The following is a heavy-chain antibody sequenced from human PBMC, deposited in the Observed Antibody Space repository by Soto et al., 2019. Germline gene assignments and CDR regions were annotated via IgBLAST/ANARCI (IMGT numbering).Heavy chain of an antibody. D-gene: IGHD6-13*01. CDR1: GGSISSYY. V-gene: IGHV4-59*08. Sequence: ETLSLTCTVSGGSISSYYWSWIRQPPGKGLEWIGYIYYSGSTNYNPSLKSRVTISVDTSKNQFSLKLSYVTAADTAVYYCARHSSSYKNWYDSWGQGTLVTVSS. CDR2: IYYSGST. CDR3: ARHSSSYKNWYDS. J-gene: IGHJ5*01.